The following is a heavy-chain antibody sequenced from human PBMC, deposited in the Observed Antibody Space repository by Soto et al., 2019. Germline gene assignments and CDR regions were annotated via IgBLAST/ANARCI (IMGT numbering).Heavy chain of an antibody. CDR2: ISKSDYT. CDR1: GFAFNNYG. CDR3: AREDSIIIPAVSDF. V-gene: IGHV3-21*01. J-gene: IGHJ4*02. D-gene: IGHD2-2*01. Sequence: GGSLRLSCTVSGFAFNNYGINWVRQAPGKGLEWVSSISKSDYTYYSDSVTGRFTISRDNAKNSVSLQMNTLRVEDTAVYYCAREDSIIIPAVSDFWGQGTLVTVSS.